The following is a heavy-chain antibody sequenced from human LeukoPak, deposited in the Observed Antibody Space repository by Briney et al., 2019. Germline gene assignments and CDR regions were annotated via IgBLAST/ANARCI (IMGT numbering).Heavy chain of an antibody. CDR3: ASYTTNSRYYYMDV. D-gene: IGHD1-1*01. CDR1: GGSISSYY. V-gene: IGHV4-59*12. J-gene: IGHJ6*03. Sequence: SETLSLTCTVSGGSISSYYWSWIRQPPGKGLEWIGYIYYSGSTYYNPSLKSRVTISVDTSKNQFSLKLSSVTAADTAVYYCASYTTNSRYYYMDVWGKGTTVTVSS. CDR2: IYYSGST.